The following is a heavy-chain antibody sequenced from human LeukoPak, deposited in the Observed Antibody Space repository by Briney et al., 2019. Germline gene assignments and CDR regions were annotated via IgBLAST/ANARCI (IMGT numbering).Heavy chain of an antibody. Sequence: GGSLRLSCAASGFTFSSYEMNWVRQAPGKGLEWVSYISSSGSTIYYADSVKGRFTISRDNAKNSLYLQMNSLRAEDTAVYYCARDILRGDNDAFDLSGQGTMVTVSS. CDR2: ISSSGSTI. CDR1: GFTFSSYE. J-gene: IGHJ3*01. D-gene: IGHD2-21*02. V-gene: IGHV3-48*03. CDR3: ARDILRGDNDAFDL.